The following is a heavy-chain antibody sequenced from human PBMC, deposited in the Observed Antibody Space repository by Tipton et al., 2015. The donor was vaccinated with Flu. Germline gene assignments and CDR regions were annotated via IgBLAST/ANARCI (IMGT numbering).Heavy chain of an antibody. V-gene: IGHV5-51*03. CDR2: IYPGDSDT. D-gene: IGHD3-3*01. CDR3: VRRSNYDLKTYAFDI. Sequence: VQLVQSGAEVKKPGESLKISCKGSGYSFTSYWIGWVRQMPGKGLEWMGIIYPGDSDTRYSPSFQGQVTISADKSISTAYLQWSSLKASDTAMYYCVRRSNYDLKTYAFDIWGQGTMVTVSS. CDR1: GYSFTSYW. J-gene: IGHJ3*02.